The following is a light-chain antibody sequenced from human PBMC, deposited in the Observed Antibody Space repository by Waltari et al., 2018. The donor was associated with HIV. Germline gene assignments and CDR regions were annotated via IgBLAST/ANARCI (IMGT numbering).Light chain of an antibody. CDR3: QQYGTSPYT. Sequence: ETVLTHSPGTLSLSPGERAPLSCRASRSVSSNYLTWYQQRPGQAPRLLIYAASTRATAIPDSFSGSGSVTDFTLTISRLEPEDFAVDYCQQYGTSPYTFGQGTKAEI. CDR2: AAS. J-gene: IGKJ2*01. CDR1: RSVSSNY. V-gene: IGKV3-20*01.